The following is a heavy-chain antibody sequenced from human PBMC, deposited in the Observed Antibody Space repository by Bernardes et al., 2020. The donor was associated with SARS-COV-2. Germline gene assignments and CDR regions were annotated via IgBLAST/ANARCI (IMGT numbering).Heavy chain of an antibody. Sequence: SETLSLTCAVYGGAFMGYSWTWIRQPPGKGLEWIGEINRSGNTNYNPSLKSRVTISVDTSKNQFSLRLYSVTGADTAVYYCAGGSLQFLFTPRYFFDHWGQGIMVTVS. CDR2: INRSGNT. J-gene: IGHJ4*02. CDR1: GGAFMGYS. V-gene: IGHV4-34*01. D-gene: IGHD3-3*01. CDR3: AGGSLQFLFTPRYFFDH.